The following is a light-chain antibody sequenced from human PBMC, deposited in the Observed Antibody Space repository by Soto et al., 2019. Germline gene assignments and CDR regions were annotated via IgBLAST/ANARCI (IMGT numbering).Light chain of an antibody. V-gene: IGKV3-15*01. CDR2: GAS. CDR1: QSLGTN. J-gene: IGKJ1*01. Sequence: EIGMRQSPSTLSVSPGERATLSCRASQSLGTNLAWFQQKPGQAPRLLIHGASTMATVTPARFSGSGSGTEFTLTISSLQSEAFAVYYCQQYNMWPWTFGQGTKV. CDR3: QQYNMWPWT.